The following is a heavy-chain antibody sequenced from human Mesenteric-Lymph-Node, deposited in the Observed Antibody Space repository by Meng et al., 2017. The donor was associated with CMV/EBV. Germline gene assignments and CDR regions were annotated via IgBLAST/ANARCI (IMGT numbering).Heavy chain of an antibody. Sequence: GESLKISCAASGFAFSMFGMHWVRQAPGKGLEWVAFISDDGSNKYDADSVKGRFTISRDNAKNSLYLQMNSLRAEDTAVYYCARLDYYGSGNYLDYWGQGTLVTVSS. V-gene: IGHV3-30*03. D-gene: IGHD3-10*01. CDR2: ISDDGSNK. CDR1: GFAFSMFG. J-gene: IGHJ4*02. CDR3: ARLDYYGSGNYLDY.